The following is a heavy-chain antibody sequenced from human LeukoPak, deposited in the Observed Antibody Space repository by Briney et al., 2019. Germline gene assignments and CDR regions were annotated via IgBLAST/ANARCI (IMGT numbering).Heavy chain of an antibody. D-gene: IGHD1-26*01. J-gene: IGHJ4*02. CDR3: ARDHSGIPPRFDY. CDR2: INSDGSST. Sequence: GGSLRLSCAASGFTFSDYYMSWIRQAPGKGLVWVSRINSDGSSTSYADSVKGRFTISRDNAKNTLYLQMNSLRAEDTAVYYCARDHSGIPPRFDYWGQGTLVTVSS. V-gene: IGHV3-74*01. CDR1: GFTFSDYY.